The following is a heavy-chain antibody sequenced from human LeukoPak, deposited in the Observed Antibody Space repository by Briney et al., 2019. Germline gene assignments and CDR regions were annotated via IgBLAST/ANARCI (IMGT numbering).Heavy chain of an antibody. V-gene: IGHV1-18*01. Sequence: ASVKVSCKASGYTFTSYGISWVRQAPGQGLEWMGWISAYNGNTNYAQKFQGRATITADESTSTAYMELSSLRSEDTAVYYCARGPLYDSSPSYYFDYWGQGTLVTVSS. CDR3: ARGPLYDSSPSYYFDY. J-gene: IGHJ4*02. CDR1: GYTFTSYG. CDR2: ISAYNGNT. D-gene: IGHD3-22*01.